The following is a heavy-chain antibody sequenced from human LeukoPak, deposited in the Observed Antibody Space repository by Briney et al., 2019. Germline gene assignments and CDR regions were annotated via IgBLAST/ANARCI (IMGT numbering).Heavy chain of an antibody. Sequence: SETLSLTCAVYGGSFSGYYWSWIRQPPGKGLEWIGEINHSGSTNYNPSLKSRVTISVDTSKNQFSLKLSSVTAADTAVYHCARVRRSGSYYNLLNWFDPWGQGTLVTVSS. CDR1: GGSFSGYY. V-gene: IGHV4-34*01. CDR3: ARVRRSGSYYNLLNWFDP. D-gene: IGHD3-10*01. CDR2: INHSGST. J-gene: IGHJ5*02.